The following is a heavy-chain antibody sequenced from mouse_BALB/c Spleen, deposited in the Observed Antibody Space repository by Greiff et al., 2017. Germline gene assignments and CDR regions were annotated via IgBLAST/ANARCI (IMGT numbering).Heavy chain of an antibody. D-gene: IGHD2-10*02. CDR3: ARGEYGNYVFAY. V-gene: IGHV3-8*02. CDR2: ISYSGST. Sequence: DVKLQESGPSLVKPSQTLSLTCSVTGDSITSGYWNWIRKFPGNKLEYMGYISYSGSTYYNPSLKSRISITRDTSKNQYYLQLNSVTTEDTATYYCARGEYGNYVFAYWGQGTLVTVSA. CDR1: GDSITSGY. J-gene: IGHJ3*01.